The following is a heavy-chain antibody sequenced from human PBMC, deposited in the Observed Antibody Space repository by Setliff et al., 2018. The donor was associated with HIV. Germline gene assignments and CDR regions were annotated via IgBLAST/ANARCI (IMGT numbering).Heavy chain of an antibody. CDR2: IYASGST. D-gene: IGHD3-9*01. J-gene: IGHJ4*02. CDR1: GGSISSYS. CDR3: ARGSDWYLDS. Sequence: PSETLSLTCSVSGGSISSYSCSWIRQPPGKGLEWIGYIYASGSTNYNPSLKSRFTISRDNSKNTLFLEMNNLSAEDTAIYYCARGSDWYLDSWGQGTLVTVSS. V-gene: IGHV4-4*08.